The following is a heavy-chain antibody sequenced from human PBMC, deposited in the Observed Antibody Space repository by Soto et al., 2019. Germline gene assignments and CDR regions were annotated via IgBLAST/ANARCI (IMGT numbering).Heavy chain of an antibody. J-gene: IGHJ5*02. CDR1: GGSISSSSYY. D-gene: IGHD1-26*01. CDR3: ARHERIVGATDWFDP. Sequence: SEPLSLTCTVSGGSISSSSYYWGWIRQPPGKGLEWIGSIYYSGSTYYNPSLKSRVTISVDTSKNQFSLKLSSVTAADTAVYYCARHERIVGATDWFDPWGQGTLVTVS. CDR2: IYYSGST. V-gene: IGHV4-39*01.